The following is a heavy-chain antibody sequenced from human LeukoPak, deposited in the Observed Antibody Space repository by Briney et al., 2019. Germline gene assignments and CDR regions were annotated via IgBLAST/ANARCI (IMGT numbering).Heavy chain of an antibody. D-gene: IGHD3-10*01. V-gene: IGHV1-24*01. CDR2: FDPEDSET. CDR3: ATAGYYYTSFDP. CDR1: GYTLTELS. Sequence: ASVKVSCKVSGYTLTELSMHWVRQAPGKGLEWMGGFDPEDSETIYAQKFQGRVTMTEDTSTDTAYMELSSLRSEDTAVYYCATAGYYYTSFDPWGQGTLVTVSS. J-gene: IGHJ5*02.